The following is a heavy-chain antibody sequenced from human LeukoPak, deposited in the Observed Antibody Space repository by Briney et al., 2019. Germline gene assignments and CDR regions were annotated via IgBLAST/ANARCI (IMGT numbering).Heavy chain of an antibody. J-gene: IGHJ4*02. Sequence: GGSLRLSCAASGFTFSSYGMHWVRQAPGKGLEWVAVIRYDGSNKYYADSVKGRFTISRDNSKNTLYLQMNSLRAEDTAVYYCAKDSHSSSWYPDYWGQGTLVTVSS. V-gene: IGHV3-33*06. CDR3: AKDSHSSSWYPDY. CDR2: IRYDGSNK. CDR1: GFTFSSYG. D-gene: IGHD6-13*01.